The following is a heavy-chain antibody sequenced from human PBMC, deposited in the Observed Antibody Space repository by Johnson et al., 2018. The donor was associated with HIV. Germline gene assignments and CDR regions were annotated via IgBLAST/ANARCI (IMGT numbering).Heavy chain of an antibody. D-gene: IGHD6-19*01. Sequence: QVQLVESGGGVVQPGRSLRLSCAASGFTFSSYGMHWVRQAPGKGLEWVAVIWYDGSNKYYADSVKGRFTISRDNSKNTLYLQMNSLRAEDTAVYYCAKGIAVATRHAFDIWGQGTWSPSLQ. J-gene: IGHJ3*02. CDR2: IWYDGSNK. CDR3: AKGIAVATRHAFDI. V-gene: IGHV3-33*06. CDR1: GFTFSSYG.